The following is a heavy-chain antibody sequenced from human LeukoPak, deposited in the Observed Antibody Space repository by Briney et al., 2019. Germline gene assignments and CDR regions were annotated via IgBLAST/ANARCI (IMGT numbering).Heavy chain of an antibody. Sequence: GKSLRLSCAASGFTFSGYPIHWVRQAPGKGLEWVAVISYDGSNKYYADSVKGRFTISRDNSKNTLYLQMNSLRAEDTAVYYCARGRSGLDCWGQGTLVTVSS. CDR1: GFTFSGYP. CDR2: ISYDGSNK. J-gene: IGHJ4*02. V-gene: IGHV3-30*14. CDR3: ARGRSGLDC. D-gene: IGHD2-15*01.